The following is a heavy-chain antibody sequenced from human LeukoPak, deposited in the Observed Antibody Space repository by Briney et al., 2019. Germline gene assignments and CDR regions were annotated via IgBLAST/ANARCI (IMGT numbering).Heavy chain of an antibody. CDR1: GGSISSGGYY. V-gene: IGHV4-30-2*01. J-gene: IGHJ4*02. D-gene: IGHD3-3*01. CDR3: ARAGTIFGVVIMGSYFDY. CDR2: IYHSGST. Sequence: SETLSLTCTVSGGSISSGGYYWSWIRQPPGKGLEWIGYIYHSGSTYYNPSLESRVTISVDRSKNQFSLKLSSVTAADTAVYYCARAGTIFGVVIMGSYFDYWGQGTLVTVSS.